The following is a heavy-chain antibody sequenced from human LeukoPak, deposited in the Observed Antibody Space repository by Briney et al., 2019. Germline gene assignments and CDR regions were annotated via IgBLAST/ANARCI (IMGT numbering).Heavy chain of an antibody. V-gene: IGHV4-4*07. Sequence: SETLSLTCTVSGVSISSYYWTWIRQSAGKGLEWIGRIYTSGSTYYNPSLKSRVSMSVDTSKNQFSLKLSSVTAADTAVYYRARGRYSYGPQNYDYMDVWGKGTTVTISS. J-gene: IGHJ6*03. CDR3: ARGRYSYGPQNYDYMDV. CDR1: GVSISSYY. CDR2: IYTSGST. D-gene: IGHD5-18*01.